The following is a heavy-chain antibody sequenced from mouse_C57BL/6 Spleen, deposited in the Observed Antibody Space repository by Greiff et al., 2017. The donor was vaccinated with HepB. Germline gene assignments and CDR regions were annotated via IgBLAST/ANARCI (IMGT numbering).Heavy chain of an antibody. CDR1: GYTFTDYY. V-gene: IGHV1-19*01. CDR2: INPYNGGT. J-gene: IGHJ4*01. Sequence: VQLQQSGPVLVKPGASVKMSCKASGYTFTDYYMNWVKQSHGKSLEWIGVINPYNGGTSYNQKFKGKATLTVDKSSSTAYMELNSLTSEDSAVYYCARKGRQLRPYAMDYWGQGTSVTVSS. D-gene: IGHD3-2*02. CDR3: ARKGRQLRPYAMDY.